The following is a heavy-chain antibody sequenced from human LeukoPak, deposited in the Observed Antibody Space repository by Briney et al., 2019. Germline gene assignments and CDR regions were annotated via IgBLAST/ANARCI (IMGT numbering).Heavy chain of an antibody. D-gene: IGHD2-2*01. CDR2: IHYSGST. CDR1: GGSISSYY. J-gene: IGHJ5*02. Sequence: PSETLSLTCTVSGGSISSYYWSWIRQPPGKGLEWIGYIHYSGSTNYNPSLKSRVTISVDTSKNQLSLKLSSVTAADTAVYYCAREGGYCTSTNCYSWFDPWGQGTLATVSS. V-gene: IGHV4-59*01. CDR3: AREGGYCTSTNCYSWFDP.